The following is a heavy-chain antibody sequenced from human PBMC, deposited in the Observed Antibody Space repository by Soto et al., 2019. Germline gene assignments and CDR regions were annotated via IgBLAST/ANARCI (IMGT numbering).Heavy chain of an antibody. V-gene: IGHV1-46*03. D-gene: IGHD3-10*01. J-gene: IGHJ6*03. CDR2: INPSGGST. CDR1: GYTFTSYY. Sequence: ASVKVSCKASGYTFTSYYMHWVRQAPGQGLEWMGIINPSGGSTSYAQKFQGRVTMTRDTSTSTVYMELSSLRSEDTAVYYCARDWRYYGSGSLARSFYYYMDVWGKGTTVTVSS. CDR3: ARDWRYYGSGSLARSFYYYMDV.